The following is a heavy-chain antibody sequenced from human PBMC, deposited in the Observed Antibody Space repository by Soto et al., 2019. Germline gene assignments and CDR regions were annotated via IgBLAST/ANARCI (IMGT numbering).Heavy chain of an antibody. J-gene: IGHJ4*02. D-gene: IGHD3-9*01. Sequence: VQLLESGGGLVQPGGSLRLSCAASGFTFWGYAMSWVRQPPGKGLEWVSSINGRGDDTYYADSVRGRFTISRDNSKNTLYLQIDNLRADDTAMLYCAKSSPQRSDWATWESWGQGTLVTVSS. CDR3: AKSSPQRSDWATWES. CDR2: INGRGDDT. V-gene: IGHV3-23*01. CDR1: GFTFWGYA.